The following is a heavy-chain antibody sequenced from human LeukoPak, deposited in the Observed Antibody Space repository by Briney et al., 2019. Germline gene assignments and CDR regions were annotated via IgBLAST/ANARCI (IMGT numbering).Heavy chain of an antibody. J-gene: IGHJ4*02. V-gene: IGHV1-18*01. CDR2: ISAYNGNT. CDR3: ARSNQDGGWTYYFDY. Sequence: GASVKVSCKASGYTFTSYGISWVRQAPGQGLEWMGWISAYNGNTNYAQKLQGRVTMTTDTSTSTACMELRSLRSDDTAVYYCARSNQDGGWTYYFDYWGQGTLVTVSS. D-gene: IGHD6-19*01. CDR1: GYTFTSYG.